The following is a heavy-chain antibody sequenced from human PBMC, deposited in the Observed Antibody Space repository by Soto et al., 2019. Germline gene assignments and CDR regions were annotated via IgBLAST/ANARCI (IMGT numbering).Heavy chain of an antibody. CDR1: GGSISSYY. CDR2: IYYSGST. CDR3: ARYSGSMAQGHYYYYYGMDV. Sequence: LSLTCTVSGGSISSYYWSWIRQPPGKGLEGIGYIYYSGSTNYNPALKSRVTISVDTSKNQFSLKLSSVTAADTAVYYCARYSGSMAQGHYYYYYGMDVWGQGTTVTVSS. D-gene: IGHD3-10*01. J-gene: IGHJ6*02. V-gene: IGHV4-59*01.